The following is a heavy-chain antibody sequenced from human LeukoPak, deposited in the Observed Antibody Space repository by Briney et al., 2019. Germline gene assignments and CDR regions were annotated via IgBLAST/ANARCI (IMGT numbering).Heavy chain of an antibody. CDR3: AHNERWLQTYYYYGMDV. V-gene: IGHV2-5*02. Sequence: SGPTLVNPTQTLTLTCTFSGFSLSTSGVGVGWIRQPPGKALEWLALIYWDDDKRYSPSLKSRLTITKDTSKNQVVLTMTNMDPVDTATYYCAHNERWLQTYYYYGMDVWGQGTTVTVSS. D-gene: IGHD5-24*01. CDR2: IYWDDDK. CDR1: GFSLSTSGVG. J-gene: IGHJ6*02.